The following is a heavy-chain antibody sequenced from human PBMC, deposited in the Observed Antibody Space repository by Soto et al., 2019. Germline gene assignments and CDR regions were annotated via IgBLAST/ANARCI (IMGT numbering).Heavy chain of an antibody. V-gene: IGHV1-2*02. D-gene: IGHD1-26*01. Sequence: QVQLVQSGAEVKRPGASVRFSCKASRYTFTSYDIFWVRQSPGQGLEWMGWMRTGSGDTHYAQKSQGRVTMTRDTSISTAYMELNNLVSDDTAAYYCARRSTTYLNEVIYDIWGQGTLVTVSS. J-gene: IGHJ1*01. CDR3: ARRSTTYLNEVIYDI. CDR2: MRTGSGDT. CDR1: RYTFTSYD.